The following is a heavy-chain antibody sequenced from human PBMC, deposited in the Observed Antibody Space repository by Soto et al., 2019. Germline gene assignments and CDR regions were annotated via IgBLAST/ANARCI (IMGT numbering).Heavy chain of an antibody. Sequence: QVQLVQSGAELKKPGSSVKVSCEASGGTFNSHTIIAWVRQAPGQGPEWMGRIIPTLDIVDYAQKFQDRVTITAARPTKTAFMGLRSLVSEDTAVYYCARDERGYNYVSDYGLDVWGQGTMVTVS. CDR2: IIPTLDIV. D-gene: IGHD5-18*01. J-gene: IGHJ6*02. CDR1: GGTFNSHT. V-gene: IGHV1-69*08. CDR3: ARDERGYNYVSDYGLDV.